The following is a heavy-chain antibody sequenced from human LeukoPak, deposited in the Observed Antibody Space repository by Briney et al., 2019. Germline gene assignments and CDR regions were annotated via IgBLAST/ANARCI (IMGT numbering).Heavy chain of an antibody. CDR1: GFRVTNDY. CDR3: ATDIRSSPLGF. CDR2: IYAGGGT. D-gene: IGHD3-9*01. V-gene: IGHV3-66*01. J-gene: IGHJ4*01. Sequence: GGSLRLSCAVSGFRVTNDYMNWVRQAPGKGLEWFSIIYAGGGTYYADSVKGRFTISRDSSNNTLFLQMSNLRADDSGLYYCATDIRSSPLGFWGHGTLVTVSS.